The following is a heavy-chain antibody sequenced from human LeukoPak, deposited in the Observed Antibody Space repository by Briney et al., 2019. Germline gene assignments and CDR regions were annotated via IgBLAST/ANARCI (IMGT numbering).Heavy chain of an antibody. J-gene: IGHJ4*02. CDR1: GGSISSYY. V-gene: IGHV4-59*01. CDR3: AREQSWGKYFDY. Sequence: SETLSLTCTVSGGSISSYYWSWIRQPPGKGLEWIGYIYYSGSTNYNPSLKSRVTISVDTSKNQFSLKLSSVTAADTAVYYCAREQSWGKYFDYWGQGTLVTVSS. CDR2: IYYSGST. D-gene: IGHD3-16*01.